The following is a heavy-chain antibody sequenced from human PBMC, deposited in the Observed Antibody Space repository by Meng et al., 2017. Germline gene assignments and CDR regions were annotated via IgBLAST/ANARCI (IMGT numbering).Heavy chain of an antibody. D-gene: IGHD6-19*01. Sequence: GESLKISCAASGFTFSSYAMHWVRQAPGKGLEWVAVISYDGSNKYYADSVKGRFTISRDNSKNTLYLQMNSLRAEDTAVYYCARDLSYSSGWSFDYWGQGTLVTV. CDR1: GFTFSSYA. CDR2: ISYDGSNK. J-gene: IGHJ4*02. CDR3: ARDLSYSSGWSFDY. V-gene: IGHV3-30*04.